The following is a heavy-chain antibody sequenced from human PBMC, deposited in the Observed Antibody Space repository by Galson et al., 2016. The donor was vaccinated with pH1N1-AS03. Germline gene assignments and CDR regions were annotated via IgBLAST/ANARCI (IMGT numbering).Heavy chain of an antibody. J-gene: IGHJ4*02. D-gene: IGHD3-10*01. CDR1: GFAFRTYA. V-gene: IGHV3-23*01. Sequence: SLRLSCAASGFAFRTYAMSWVRQPPGKGLEWVSALSGVGASTFHADSVKGRFIISRDISKSTVYLQMNSLRAEDTAVYYCAKESSGLTGYFDFWGQGVLVTVSS. CDR2: LSGVGAST. CDR3: AKESSGLTGYFDF.